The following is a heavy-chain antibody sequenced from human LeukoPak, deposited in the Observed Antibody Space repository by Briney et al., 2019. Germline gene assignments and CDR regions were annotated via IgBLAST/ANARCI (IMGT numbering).Heavy chain of an antibody. CDR1: GFTFSSYA. Sequence: GGSLRLSCAASGFTFSSYAMSWVRQAPGKGLEWVSAISGSGGSTYYADSVKGRFTISRDNAKNSLYLQMNSLRAEDTALYYCASGGIYYGAAFDFWGQGTLVTVSS. CDR2: ISGSGGST. J-gene: IGHJ4*02. D-gene: IGHD1-26*01. CDR3: ASGGIYYGAAFDF. V-gene: IGHV3-23*01.